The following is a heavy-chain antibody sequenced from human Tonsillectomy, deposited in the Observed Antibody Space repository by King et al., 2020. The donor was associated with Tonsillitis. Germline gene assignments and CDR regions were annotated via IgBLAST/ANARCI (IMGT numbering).Heavy chain of an antibody. CDR2: IKNKSGNYAT. CDR3: TRLSAFPATVAFDI. J-gene: IGHJ3*02. CDR1: GFTFSDSA. D-gene: IGHD3-3*02. Sequence: VQLVESGGDLVQPGGSLKLSCTASGFTFSDSAMHWVRQSSGKRLEWVGRIKNKSGNYATAYAASVKGRFTISRDDSKNTAYLQMNSLKTEDTAVYYCTRLSAFPATVAFDIWGQGTKVTVSS. V-gene: IGHV3-73*01.